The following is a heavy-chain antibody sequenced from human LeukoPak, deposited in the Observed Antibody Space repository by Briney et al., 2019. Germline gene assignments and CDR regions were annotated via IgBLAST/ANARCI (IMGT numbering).Heavy chain of an antibody. V-gene: IGHV3-53*04. D-gene: IGHD3-16*01. CDR3: AREVGGSAFDI. CDR1: GFTVSSNY. Sequence: PGGSLRLSCAASGFTVSSNYMSWVRQAPGTGLEWVSIIYSGGSTYYADSVKGRFTISRHNSKNTLYLQMNSLRAEDTAVYYCAREVGGSAFDIWGQGTMVTVSS. CDR2: IYSGGST. J-gene: IGHJ3*02.